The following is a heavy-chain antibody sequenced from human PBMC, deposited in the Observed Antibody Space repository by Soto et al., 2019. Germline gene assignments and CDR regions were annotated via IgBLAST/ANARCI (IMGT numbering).Heavy chain of an antibody. D-gene: IGHD6-13*01. CDR1: GYTFTSYG. V-gene: IGHV1-18*01. CDR2: ISAYNGNT. Sequence: ASVKFSCKASGYTFTSYGITWVRQAPGQGLEWMGWISAYNGNTNYAQKLQGRVTMTTDTSTSTAYMELRSLRSDDTAVYYCARDIAAAVDFDYWGQGTLVTVSS. J-gene: IGHJ4*02. CDR3: ARDIAAAVDFDY.